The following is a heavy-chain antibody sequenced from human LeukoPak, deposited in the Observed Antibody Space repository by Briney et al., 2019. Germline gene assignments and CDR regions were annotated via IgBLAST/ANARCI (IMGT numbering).Heavy chain of an antibody. CDR3: ARDRGDCGGDCYYFDY. CDR1: GYTFTSYY. CDR2: INPSGGST. V-gene: IGHV1-46*01. J-gene: IGHJ4*02. Sequence: ASVKVSCKASGYTFTSYYMHWVRQAPGQGLEWMGIINPSGGSTSYAQKFQGRVTMTRDTSTSTVYMELSSLRSEDTAVYYCARDRGDCGGDCYYFDYWGQGTQVTVSS. D-gene: IGHD2-21*02.